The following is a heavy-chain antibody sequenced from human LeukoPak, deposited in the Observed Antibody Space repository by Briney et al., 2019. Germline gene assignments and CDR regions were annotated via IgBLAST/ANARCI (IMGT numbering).Heavy chain of an antibody. Sequence: SETLSLTCTVSGASMSSYYWGWVRQSPRKGLEWIGYIYYKGSTNYNPSLLNRVTISIDTSRNQFSLRLTSVTAADTALYYCACFCYGVYVGFDYWGQGVLVSVSS. CDR2: IYYKGST. J-gene: IGHJ4*02. CDR1: GASMSSYY. V-gene: IGHV4-59*08. CDR3: ACFCYGVYVGFDY. D-gene: IGHD4-17*01.